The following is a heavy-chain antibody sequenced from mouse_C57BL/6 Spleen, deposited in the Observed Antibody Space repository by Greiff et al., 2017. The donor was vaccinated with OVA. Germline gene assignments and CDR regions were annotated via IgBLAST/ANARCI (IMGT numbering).Heavy chain of an antibody. J-gene: IGHJ4*01. V-gene: IGHV2-2*01. D-gene: IGHD2-3*01. CDR3: ARRGWWLLPFYAMDY. Sequence: QVQLKESGPGLVQPSQSLSITCTVSGFSLTSYGVHWVRQSPGKGLEWLGVIWSGGSTDYNAAFISRLSISKDNSKSQVFFKMNSLQADDTAIYYCARRGWWLLPFYAMDYWGQGTSVTVSS. CDR1: GFSLTSYG. CDR2: IWSGGST.